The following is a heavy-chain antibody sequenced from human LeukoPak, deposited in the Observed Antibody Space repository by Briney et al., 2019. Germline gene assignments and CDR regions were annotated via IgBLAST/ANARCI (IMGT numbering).Heavy chain of an antibody. Sequence: GGSLRLSCAASGFSFSTYAMHWVRQAPGKGLEWVAVMSYDGSSEYYADSVMGRFTISRDNSKNTLYLRMNSLRVEDTAVYYCTRDRSRAEDDWGQGTLVTVSS. CDR1: GFSFSTYA. CDR3: TRDRSRAEDD. V-gene: IGHV3-30*04. J-gene: IGHJ4*02. D-gene: IGHD1-14*01. CDR2: MSYDGSSE.